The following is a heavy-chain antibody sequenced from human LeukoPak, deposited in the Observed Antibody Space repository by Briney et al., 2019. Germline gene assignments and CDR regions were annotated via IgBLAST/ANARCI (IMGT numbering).Heavy chain of an antibody. CDR3: ARAGRGYYDSSGYYFDY. CDR1: GGSISSYY. V-gene: IGHV4-59*01. J-gene: IGHJ4*02. D-gene: IGHD3-22*01. CDR2: IYYTGST. Sequence: SETLSLTCAVSGGSISSYYWSWIRQPPGKGLEWIGHIYYTGSTNYNPSLKSRVTISMDTSKNQFSLKLNSVTTADTAVYYCARAGRGYYDSSGYYFDYWGQGTLVTVSS.